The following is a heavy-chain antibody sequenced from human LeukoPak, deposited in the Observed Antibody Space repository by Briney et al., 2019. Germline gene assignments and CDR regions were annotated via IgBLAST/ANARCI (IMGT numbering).Heavy chain of an antibody. D-gene: IGHD5-18*01. J-gene: IGHJ3*02. Sequence: SETLSLTCIVSGGSISSYYWSWIRQPPGKGLEWIGYIYYSGSTNYNPSLKSRVTISLDTSKNQFSLRLSSVTAADTAVYYCARSEYSYGADAFDIWGQGTMVTVSS. V-gene: IGHV4-59*01. CDR1: GGSISSYY. CDR3: ARSEYSYGADAFDI. CDR2: IYYSGST.